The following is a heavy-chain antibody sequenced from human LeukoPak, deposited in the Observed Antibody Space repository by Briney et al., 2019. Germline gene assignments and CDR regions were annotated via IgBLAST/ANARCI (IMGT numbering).Heavy chain of an antibody. V-gene: IGHV6-1*01. CDR3: ARENWISYNWFDP. J-gene: IGHJ5*02. Sequence: SQTLSLTCAISGDSVSNNNFAWNWIRQSPSRGLEWLGRTYYRSKWYNDYAVSVKSRITINPDTSKNQFSLQLISVTPEDTAVYYCARENWISYNWFDPWGQGILVTVSS. D-gene: IGHD1-1*01. CDR1: GDSVSNNNFA. CDR2: TYYRSKWYN.